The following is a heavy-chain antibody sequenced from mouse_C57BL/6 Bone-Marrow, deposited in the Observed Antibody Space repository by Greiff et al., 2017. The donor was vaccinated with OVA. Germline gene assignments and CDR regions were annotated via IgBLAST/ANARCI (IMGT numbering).Heavy chain of an antibody. Sequence: EVQLQQSGPELVKPGASVKISCKASGYTFTDYYMNWVKQSHGKSLEWIGDINPNNGGTSYNQKFKGKATLTVDKSSSTAYMELRSLTSEDSAVYYCARSGGSLPWFAYWGQGTLVTVSA. CDR2: INPNNGGT. CDR1: GYTFTDYY. V-gene: IGHV1-26*01. D-gene: IGHD1-1*01. J-gene: IGHJ3*01. CDR3: ARSGGSLPWFAY.